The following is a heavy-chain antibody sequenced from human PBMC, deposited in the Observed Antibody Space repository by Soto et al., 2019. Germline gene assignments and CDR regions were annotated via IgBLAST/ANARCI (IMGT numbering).Heavy chain of an antibody. CDR3: ARWTTTWRIESWFDP. J-gene: IGHJ5*02. CDR1: GGSISIYY. CDR2: IYYSGST. V-gene: IGHV4-59*01. Sequence: SETLSLTCTVSGGSISIYYWSLIRQPPGKGLEWIGYIYYSGSTNYNPSLKSRVTISVDTSKNQFSLKLSSVTAADTAVYYCARWTTTWRIESWFDPWGQGTLVTVSS. D-gene: IGHD1-26*01.